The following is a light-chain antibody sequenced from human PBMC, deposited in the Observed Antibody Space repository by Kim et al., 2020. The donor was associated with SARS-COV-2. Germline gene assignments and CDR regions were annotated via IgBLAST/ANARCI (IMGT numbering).Light chain of an antibody. V-gene: IGLV1-44*01. J-gene: IGLJ3*02. CDR1: SSNIGINA. CDR2: NDD. CDR3: ATWDDSLEAWV. Sequence: QSVLTQPPSASGTPGQRVKISCSGSSSNIGINAVHWYLLFPGTAPKLLIYNDDRRPSGVPDRFSGSKSGTSASLALSGLLSDDEADYYCATWDDSLEAWVFGGGTQLTVL.